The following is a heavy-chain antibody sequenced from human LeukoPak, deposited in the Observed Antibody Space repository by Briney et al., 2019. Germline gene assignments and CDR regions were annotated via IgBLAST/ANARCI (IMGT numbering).Heavy chain of an antibody. Sequence: SETLSLTCAVSGGSISSGGYSWSWIRQPPGKGLEWIGEINHSGSTNYNPSLKSRVTISVDTSKNQFSLKLSSVTAADTAVYYCATLGAYSSSYYWGQGTLVTVSS. CDR2: INHSGST. V-gene: IGHV4-30-2*01. CDR3: ATLGAYSSSYY. CDR1: GGSISSGGYS. J-gene: IGHJ4*02. D-gene: IGHD6-6*01.